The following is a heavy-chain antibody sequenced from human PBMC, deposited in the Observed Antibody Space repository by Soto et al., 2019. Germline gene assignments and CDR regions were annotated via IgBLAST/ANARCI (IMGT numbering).Heavy chain of an antibody. J-gene: IGHJ6*02. CDR3: AKEQWKLLLYYGMDV. V-gene: IGHV3-30*18. D-gene: IGHD1-26*01. Sequence: PGGSLRLSCAASGFTFSSYGMHWVRQAPGKGLEWVAVISYDGSNKYYADSVKGRFTISRDNSKNTLYLQMNSLRAEDTAVYYCAKEQWKLLLYYGMDVWGQGTTVTVS. CDR2: ISYDGSNK. CDR1: GFTFSSYG.